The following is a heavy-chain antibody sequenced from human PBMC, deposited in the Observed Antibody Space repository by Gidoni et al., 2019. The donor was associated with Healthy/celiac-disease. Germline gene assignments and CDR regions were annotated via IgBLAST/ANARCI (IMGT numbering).Heavy chain of an antibody. CDR2: IYYSGST. V-gene: IGHV4-39*01. J-gene: IGHJ3*02. Sequence: QLQLQESGPGLVKPSETLSLTCTVSGGSISSSSYYWGWIRQPPGKGLEWIGSIYYSGSTYYNPSLKSRVTISVDTSKNQFSLKLSSVTAADTAVYYCARTGIWAYSSSSIAFDIWGQGTMVTVSS. CDR1: GGSISSSSYY. CDR3: ARTGIWAYSSSSIAFDI. D-gene: IGHD6-6*01.